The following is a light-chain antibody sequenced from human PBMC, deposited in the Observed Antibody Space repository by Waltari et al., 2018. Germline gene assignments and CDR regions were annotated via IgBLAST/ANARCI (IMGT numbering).Light chain of an antibody. J-gene: IGLJ2*01. V-gene: IGLV2-23*01. CDR2: EGT. CDR1: SSDVGANNF. Sequence: QSALTQPASVSGSPGQSIAISCIGTSSDVGANNFLSWYQQHPGRAPTRMIHEGTKRHSGVSTRFSGSKSGKAASLTISGLQAEDEADYYCCSYTSIGPVLIGGGTRVTVL. CDR3: CSYTSIGPVL.